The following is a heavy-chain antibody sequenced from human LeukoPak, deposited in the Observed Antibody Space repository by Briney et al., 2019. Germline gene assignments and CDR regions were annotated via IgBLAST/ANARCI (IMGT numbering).Heavy chain of an antibody. CDR1: GFTFSSSG. Sequence: PGGSLRLSCAASGFTFSSSGMSWVRQAPGKGLEWVSSTSGSDETTYYADSVKGRFTISRDNSKNTLYLQMNSLRAEDTAVYYCANNRYSSRWRGAFDVWGQGTMVTVSS. V-gene: IGHV3-23*01. D-gene: IGHD6-13*01. J-gene: IGHJ3*01. CDR2: TSGSDETT. CDR3: ANNRYSSRWRGAFDV.